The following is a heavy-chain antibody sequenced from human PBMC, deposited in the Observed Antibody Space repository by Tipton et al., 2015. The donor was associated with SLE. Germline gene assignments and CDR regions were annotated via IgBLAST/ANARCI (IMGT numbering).Heavy chain of an antibody. Sequence: SLRLSCAASGFTFSSYAMHWVRQAPGKGLEWVSSISSSSSYIYYADSVKGRFTISRDNAKNSLYLQMNSLRAEDTAVYYCARGNIVTGYYPSFVSGGQGTLVTVPS. CDR3: ARGNIVTGYYPSFVS. CDR2: ISSSSSYI. CDR1: GFTFSSYA. J-gene: IGHJ4*02. V-gene: IGHV3-21*03. D-gene: IGHD3-9*01.